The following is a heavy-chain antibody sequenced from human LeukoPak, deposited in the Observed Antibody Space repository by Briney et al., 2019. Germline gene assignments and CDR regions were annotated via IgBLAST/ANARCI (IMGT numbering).Heavy chain of an antibody. D-gene: IGHD2-2*01. Sequence: SQTLSLTCAISGDSVSSNSVTWNWIRQSPSRGLEWLGRTYYRSTWYNDYAVSVRGRITVNPDTSKNQFSLHLNSVIPEDTAVYYCARRLTQYDCFDPWGQGILVTVSS. V-gene: IGHV6-1*01. J-gene: IGHJ5*02. CDR1: GDSVSSNSVT. CDR2: TYYRSTWYN. CDR3: ARRLTQYDCFDP.